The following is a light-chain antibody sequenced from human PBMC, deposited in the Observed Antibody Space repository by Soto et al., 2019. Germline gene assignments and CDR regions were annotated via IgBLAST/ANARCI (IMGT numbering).Light chain of an antibody. Sequence: QSALTQPPSVSGAPGQGVTISCAGSSSNIGAPYDVHWYQHLPGTAPKLLLYGGNNRPSGVPDRFSGSRSGTSASLAITGLQAEDEADYYCQSYDNRLNNYVFGTGTKVTVL. CDR2: GGN. CDR1: SSNIGAPYD. J-gene: IGLJ1*01. CDR3: QSYDNRLNNYV. V-gene: IGLV1-40*01.